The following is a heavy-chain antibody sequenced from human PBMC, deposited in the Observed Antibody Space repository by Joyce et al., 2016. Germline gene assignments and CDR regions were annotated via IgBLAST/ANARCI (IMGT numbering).Heavy chain of an antibody. D-gene: IGHD4-23*01. V-gene: IGHV1-2*02. CDR1: GFSFSGYY. Sequence: QVQLVQSGAEVKNPGASVKVSCKASGFSFSGYYIHWVRQAPGQGLEWMGWINPDRGETIYAQKFQGRVTMTRDTSIRTVYLELGRLTSDDTALYYCAREYGGTFYFDYWGQVTLVTVSS. CDR2: INPDRGET. J-gene: IGHJ4*02. CDR3: AREYGGTFYFDY.